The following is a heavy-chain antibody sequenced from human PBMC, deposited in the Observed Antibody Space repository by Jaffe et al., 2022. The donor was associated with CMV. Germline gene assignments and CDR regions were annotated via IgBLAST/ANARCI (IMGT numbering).Heavy chain of an antibody. CDR1: GGSISSYY. Sequence: QVQLQESGPGLVKPSETLSLTCTVSGGSISSYYWSWIRQPPGKGLEWIGYIYYSGSTNYNPSLKSRVTISVDTSKNQFSLKLSSVTAADTAVYYCARGVIYSYGQGGFDYWGQGTLVTVSS. CDR2: IYYSGST. CDR3: ARGVIYSYGQGGFDY. V-gene: IGHV4-59*01. D-gene: IGHD5-18*01. J-gene: IGHJ4*02.